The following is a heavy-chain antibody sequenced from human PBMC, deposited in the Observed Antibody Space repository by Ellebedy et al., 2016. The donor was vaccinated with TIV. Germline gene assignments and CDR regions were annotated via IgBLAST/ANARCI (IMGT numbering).Heavy chain of an antibody. CDR1: GYTFTSYG. CDR2: ISAYNGNT. V-gene: IGHV1-18*01. Sequence: AASVKVSCKASGYTFTSYGISWVRQAPGQGLEWMGWISAYNGNTNYAQKFQGRVTMTTDTSTSTAYMVLSSLRSDDTAVYYCARVRATTGTEYFQHWGQGTLVTVSS. CDR3: ARVRATTGTEYFQH. J-gene: IGHJ1*01. D-gene: IGHD4-17*01.